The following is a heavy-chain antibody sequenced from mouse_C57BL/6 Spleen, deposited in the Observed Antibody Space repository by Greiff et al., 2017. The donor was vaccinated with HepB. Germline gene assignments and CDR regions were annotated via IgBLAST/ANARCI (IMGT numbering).Heavy chain of an antibody. CDR3: ARPAQATYFDY. Sequence: EVQLQQSGPELVKPGASVKISCKASGYTFTDYYMNWVKQSHGKSLEWIGDINPNNGGTSYNQKFKGKATLAVDKSSSTAYMELRSLTSEDSAVYYCARPAQATYFDYWGQGTTLTVSS. D-gene: IGHD3-2*02. CDR1: GYTFTDYY. J-gene: IGHJ2*01. V-gene: IGHV1-26*01. CDR2: INPNNGGT.